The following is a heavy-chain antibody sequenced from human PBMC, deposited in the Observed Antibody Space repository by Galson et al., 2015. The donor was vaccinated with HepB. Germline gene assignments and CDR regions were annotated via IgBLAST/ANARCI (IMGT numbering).Heavy chain of an antibody. D-gene: IGHD3-16*02. Sequence: QSGAEVKKPGESLRISCKGSGYSFTSYWISWVRQMPGKGLEWMGIIYPGDSDTRYSPSFQGQVTISADKSISTAYLQWSSLKASDTAMYYCARHDSPDYVWGSYRYTYDAFDIWGQGTMVTVSS. CDR2: IYPGDSDT. V-gene: IGHV5-51*01. J-gene: IGHJ3*02. CDR3: ARHDSPDYVWGSYRYTYDAFDI. CDR1: GYSFTSYW.